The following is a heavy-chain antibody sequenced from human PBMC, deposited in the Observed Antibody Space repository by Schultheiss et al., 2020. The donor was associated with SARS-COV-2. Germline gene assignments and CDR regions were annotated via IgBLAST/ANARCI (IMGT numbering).Heavy chain of an antibody. CDR2: ISSSGSTI. V-gene: IGHV3-48*04. CDR1: GFTFSSYS. J-gene: IGHJ4*02. Sequence: GGSLRLSCAASGFTFSSYSMNWVRQAPGKGLEWVSYISSSGSTIYYADSVKGRFTISRDNAKNSLYLQMNSLRAEDTAVYYCARMKAATADYWGQGTLVTVSS. CDR3: ARMKAATADY. D-gene: IGHD2-15*01.